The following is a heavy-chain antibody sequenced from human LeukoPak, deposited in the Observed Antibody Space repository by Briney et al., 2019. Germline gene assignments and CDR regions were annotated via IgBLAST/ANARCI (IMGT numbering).Heavy chain of an antibody. Sequence: PGGSLRLSCAASGFTFSSYAMSWVRQAPGKGLEWVSAISGSGGSTYYADSVKGRFTISRDNSKNTLYLQMNSLRAEDTAVYYCAKDLHYCSGGSCHSGWFDPWGQGTLVTVSS. D-gene: IGHD2-15*01. J-gene: IGHJ5*02. CDR3: AKDLHYCSGGSCHSGWFDP. V-gene: IGHV3-23*01. CDR2: ISGSGGST. CDR1: GFTFSSYA.